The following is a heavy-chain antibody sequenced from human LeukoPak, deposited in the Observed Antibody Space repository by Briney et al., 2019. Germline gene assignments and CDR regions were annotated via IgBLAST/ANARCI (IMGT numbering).Heavy chain of an antibody. CDR2: ISYDGSNK. CDR1: GFTFSSYG. Sequence: GSLRLSCAASGFTFSSYGMHWVRQAPGKGLEWVAVISYDGSNKYYADSVEGRFTISRDNSKNTLYLQMNSLRAEDTAVYYCAKDHYCSSTSCYYTGYYYGMDVWGKGTTVTVSP. J-gene: IGHJ6*04. D-gene: IGHD2-2*01. V-gene: IGHV3-30*18. CDR3: AKDHYCSSTSCYYTGYYYGMDV.